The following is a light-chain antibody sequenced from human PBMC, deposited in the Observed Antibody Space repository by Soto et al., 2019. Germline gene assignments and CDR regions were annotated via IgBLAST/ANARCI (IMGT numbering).Light chain of an antibody. CDR3: HQANSFPR. Sequence: DIQMTQSPSSVSASVGDRVTITCRASQGISSWLAWYHQKPGKAPKLLISAASSLQSGVPSRLSGSGSGTDFTLTISGLQPEDFATYYCHQANSFPRFGGGPKVEIK. J-gene: IGKJ4*01. CDR1: QGISSW. V-gene: IGKV1-12*01. CDR2: AAS.